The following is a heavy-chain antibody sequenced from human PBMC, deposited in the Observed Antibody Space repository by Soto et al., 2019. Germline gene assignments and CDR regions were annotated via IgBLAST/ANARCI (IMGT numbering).Heavy chain of an antibody. V-gene: IGHV3-74*01. Sequence: GGSLRLSCVASEFTFSSYWMHWVRQVPGKGLVWVSRLNEDGSFTTYADSVKGRFTISRDNSEKTLYLQMNSLRAEDTAVYYCAKEGSSYYAMDVWGQGTSVTVSS. CDR3: AKEGSSYYAMDV. D-gene: IGHD2-2*01. J-gene: IGHJ6*02. CDR1: EFTFSSYW. CDR2: LNEDGSFT.